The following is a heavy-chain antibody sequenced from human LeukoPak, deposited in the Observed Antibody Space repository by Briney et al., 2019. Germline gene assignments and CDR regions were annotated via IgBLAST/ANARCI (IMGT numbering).Heavy chain of an antibody. CDR1: GYTFTSYG. V-gene: IGHV1-18*01. D-gene: IGHD6-13*01. J-gene: IGHJ4*02. Sequence: ASVKVSCKASGYTFTSYGISWVRQAPGQGLEWMGWISAYNGNTNYAQKLQGRVTMTTDTSASTAYMELRSLRSDDTAVYYCAREPGYSSSWYEGFDDWGQGTLVTVSS. CDR3: AREPGYSSSWYEGFDD. CDR2: ISAYNGNT.